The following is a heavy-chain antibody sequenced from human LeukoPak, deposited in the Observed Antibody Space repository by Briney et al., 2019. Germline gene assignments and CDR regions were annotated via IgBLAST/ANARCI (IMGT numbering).Heavy chain of an antibody. V-gene: IGHV4-34*01. D-gene: IGHD3-10*01. CDR1: GGSSSGYY. CDR2: INHSGST. J-gene: IGHJ4*02. Sequence: PSETLSLTCAVYGGSSSGYYWSWIRQPPGKGLEWIGEINHSGSTNYNPSLKSRVTISVDTSKNQFSLKLSSVTAADTAVYYCARSRYGSGSYYNKWGQGTLVTVSS. CDR3: ARSRYGSGSYYNK.